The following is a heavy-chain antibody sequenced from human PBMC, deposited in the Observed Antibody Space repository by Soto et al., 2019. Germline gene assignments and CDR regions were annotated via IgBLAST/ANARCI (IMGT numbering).Heavy chain of an antibody. V-gene: IGHV1-2*02. Sequence: GASVKVSCKASGYTFTGYYMRWVRQAPGQGLEWMGWINPNSGGTNYAQKFQGRVTMTRDTSISTAYMELSRLRSDDTAVYYCARVKITISYYYYGMDVWGQGTTVTVSS. CDR1: GYTFTGYY. J-gene: IGHJ6*02. CDR2: INPNSGGT. CDR3: ARVKITISYYYYGMDV. D-gene: IGHD3-3*01.